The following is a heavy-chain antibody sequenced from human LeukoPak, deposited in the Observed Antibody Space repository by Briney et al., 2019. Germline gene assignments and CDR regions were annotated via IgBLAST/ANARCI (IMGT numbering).Heavy chain of an antibody. J-gene: IGHJ4*02. CDR1: GYTLTELS. Sequence: ASVKVSCKVSGYTLTELSMHWVRQAPGKGLEWMGGFDPEDGETIYAQKFQGRVTMTEDTSTDTAYMELSSLRSEDTAVYYCATLFTRPYDSSTFDYWGQGTLVTVSS. D-gene: IGHD3-22*01. CDR3: ATLFTRPYDSSTFDY. V-gene: IGHV1-24*01. CDR2: FDPEDGET.